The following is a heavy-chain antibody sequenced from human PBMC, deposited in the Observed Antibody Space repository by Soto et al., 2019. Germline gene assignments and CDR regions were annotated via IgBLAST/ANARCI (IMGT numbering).Heavy chain of an antibody. J-gene: IGHJ5*02. Sequence: GESLKISCKGPGHLFNNHWIGWVRQTPGKGLEWMGLIFTRDSETKTSPSFQGHVSFSVDNSINTVYLQWTSLKTTDTGIYFCARGYFDSGHGYDLWGQGTLVTVPS. CDR3: ARGYFDSGHGYDL. V-gene: IGHV5-51*01. CDR2: IFTRDSET. CDR1: GHLFNNHW. D-gene: IGHD3-10*01.